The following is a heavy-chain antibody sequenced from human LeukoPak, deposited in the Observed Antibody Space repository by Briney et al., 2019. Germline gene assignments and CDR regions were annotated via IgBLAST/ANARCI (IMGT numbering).Heavy chain of an antibody. J-gene: IGHJ3*02. Sequence: ASVEVSCKASGYTFTSYDINWVRQATGQGLEWMGWMNPNSGNTGYAQKFQGRVTITRNTSISTAYMELSSLRSEDTAVYYCARVVDFWSGYYAFDIWGQGTMVTVSS. CDR3: ARVVDFWSGYYAFDI. CDR2: MNPNSGNT. D-gene: IGHD3-3*01. V-gene: IGHV1-8*03. CDR1: GYTFTSYD.